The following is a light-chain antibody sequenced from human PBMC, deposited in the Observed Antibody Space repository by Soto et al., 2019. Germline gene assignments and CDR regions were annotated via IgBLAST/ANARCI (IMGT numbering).Light chain of an antibody. CDR1: QTIGSW. Sequence: DIQMTQSPSALSASVGDSVTITCRASQTIGSWLAWYQQKPGKVPKLLVYKASSLESGVPSRFSGSGSGTEFTLTINSLQPDDFATYYCQQYSSYSAFGPGTKVDIK. CDR2: KAS. CDR3: QQYSSYSA. V-gene: IGKV1-5*03. J-gene: IGKJ3*01.